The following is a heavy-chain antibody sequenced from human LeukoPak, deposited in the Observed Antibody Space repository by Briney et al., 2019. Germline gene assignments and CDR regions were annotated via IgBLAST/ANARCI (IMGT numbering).Heavy chain of an antibody. J-gene: IGHJ4*02. CDR2: ISYDGSNK. Sequence: GRSLRLSCAASGFTFSGYGMHWVHQAPGKGLEWVAVISYDGSNKYYADSVKGRFTISRDNSKNTLYLQMNSLRAEDTAVYYCARAGDIWFGELDYWGQGTLVTVSS. V-gene: IGHV3-30*03. CDR1: GFTFSGYG. D-gene: IGHD3-10*01. CDR3: ARAGDIWFGELDY.